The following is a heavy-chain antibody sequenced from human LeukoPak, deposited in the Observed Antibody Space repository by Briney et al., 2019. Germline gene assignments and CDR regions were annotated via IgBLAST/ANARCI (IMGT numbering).Heavy chain of an antibody. V-gene: IGHV4-4*07. CDR1: GGSISSYY. D-gene: IGHD3-10*01. CDR2: IYTGGST. Sequence: SETLSLTCTVSGGSISSYYWSWIRQPAGKGLEWIGRIYTGGSTNYNPSLKSRVTMSVDTSKNQFSLKLSSVTAADTAVYYCARAGLYYYGSGSYNNWFDPWGQGTLVTVSS. J-gene: IGHJ5*02. CDR3: ARAGLYYYGSGSYNNWFDP.